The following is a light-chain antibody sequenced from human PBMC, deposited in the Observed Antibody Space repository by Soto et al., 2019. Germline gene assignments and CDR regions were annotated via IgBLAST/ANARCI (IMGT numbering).Light chain of an antibody. CDR2: DAS. CDR3: QQYNNWPKM. Sequence: EIVMTQSPDTLSVSPGERVTLSCRASQRVRRNLAWYQQKPGQAPRLLIYDASTRATSIPARFSGSGSGTEFTLTISSLQSEDFAVYYCQQYNNWPKMFGQGTKVEI. J-gene: IGKJ1*01. CDR1: QRVRRN. V-gene: IGKV3-15*01.